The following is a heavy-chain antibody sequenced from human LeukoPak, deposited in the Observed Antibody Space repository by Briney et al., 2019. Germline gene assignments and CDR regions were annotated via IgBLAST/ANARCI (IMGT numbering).Heavy chain of an antibody. D-gene: IGHD6-13*01. J-gene: IGHJ4*02. Sequence: PGGSLRLSCAASGFTFSSYSMNWVRQAPGKGLEWVAFIRYDGSNKYYADSVKGRFTISRDNSKNTLYLQMNSLRAEDTAVYYCARASWGIAAAGNQDYWGQGTLVTVSS. CDR3: ARASWGIAAAGNQDY. V-gene: IGHV3-30*02. CDR2: IRYDGSNK. CDR1: GFTFSSYS.